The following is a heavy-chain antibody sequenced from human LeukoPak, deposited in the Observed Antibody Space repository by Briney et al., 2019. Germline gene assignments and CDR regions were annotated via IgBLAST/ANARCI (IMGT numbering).Heavy chain of an antibody. D-gene: IGHD2-15*01. CDR1: GFTFSNYA. V-gene: IGHV3-23*01. J-gene: IGHJ4*02. Sequence: GGSLRLSCAASGFTFSNYAMSWVRQAPGKGLEWVSGITGSGGSTFYADSVKGRFTISRDNSKNTLYLQMNSLRAEDTAVYYCAKLDCSGSSCYQYDCWGQGTLVNVSS. CDR3: AKLDCSGSSCYQYDC. CDR2: ITGSGGST.